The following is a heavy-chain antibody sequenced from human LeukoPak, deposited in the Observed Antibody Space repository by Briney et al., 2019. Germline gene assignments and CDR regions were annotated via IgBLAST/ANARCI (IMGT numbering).Heavy chain of an antibody. CDR2: VDPNSGNT. J-gene: IGHJ6*02. CDR1: GYSFTGYY. CDR3: ARDLAGGYDYYYYYGMDV. D-gene: IGHD5-12*01. V-gene: IGHV1-2*02. Sequence: ASLKVSCKASGYSFTGYYMHWVRQAPGQGLEWMGWVDPNSGNTYYTQRFQGRVTMTRDTSISTAYMELNRLTSDDTAVYYCARDLAGGYDYYYYYGMDVWGQGTTVTVSS.